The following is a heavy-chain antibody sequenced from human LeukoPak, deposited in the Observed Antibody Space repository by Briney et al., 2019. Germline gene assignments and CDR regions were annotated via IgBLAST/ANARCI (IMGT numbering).Heavy chain of an antibody. D-gene: IGHD5-12*01. J-gene: IGHJ6*03. CDR1: GGSISSYY. CDR2: IYCSGST. CDR3: ARVRTGSGCSYYYYYYYMDV. Sequence: SETLSLTCTVSGGSISSYYWSWIRQPPGKGLEWFGYIYCSGSTNYNPSLKSRVTISVDTSKNHFSLKLSSVTAADTAVYYCARVRTGSGCSYYYYYYYMDVWGKGTTVTVSS. V-gene: IGHV4-59*01.